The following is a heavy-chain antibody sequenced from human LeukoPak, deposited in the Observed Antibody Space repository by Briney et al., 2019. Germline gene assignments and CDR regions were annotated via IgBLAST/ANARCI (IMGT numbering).Heavy chain of an antibody. CDR1: GGSFSGYY. J-gene: IGHJ6*02. Sequence: PSDTLSLTCAVYGGSFSGYYWTWIRQPPGKGLEWIGEINHSGSTNYNPSLKSRVTISVDTSKNQFSLKLYSVTAADTAVYYCARAAADGLDVWGQGTTVTVSS. V-gene: IGHV4-34*01. D-gene: IGHD6-25*01. CDR2: INHSGST. CDR3: ARAAADGLDV.